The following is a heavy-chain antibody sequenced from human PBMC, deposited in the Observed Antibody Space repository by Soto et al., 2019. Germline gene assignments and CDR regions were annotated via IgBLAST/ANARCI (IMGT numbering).Heavy chain of an antibody. D-gene: IGHD3-3*01. J-gene: IGHJ6*02. Sequence: EVQLVESGGGLVKPGGSLRLSCAASGFTFSNAWMNWARQAPGKGLEWVGRIKSKTDGGTTDYAAPVKGRFTISRDDSKNTLYLQMNSLKTEDTAVYYCTTANPAADYDFWSGYYTYYYYGMDVWGQGTTVTVSS. CDR1: GFTFSNAW. V-gene: IGHV3-15*07. CDR3: TTANPAADYDFWSGYYTYYYYGMDV. CDR2: IKSKTDGGTT.